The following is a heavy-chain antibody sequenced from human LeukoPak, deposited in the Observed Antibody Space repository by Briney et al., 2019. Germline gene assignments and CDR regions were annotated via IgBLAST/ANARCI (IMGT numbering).Heavy chain of an antibody. CDR3: ARHSAYAEYPVYDFDY. CDR2: IYPGDSDT. Sequence: GESLQVSCKGSGYSFTSHWVGWVRQLPGKGLEWMGIIYPGDSDTRYSPSFQGQVTISADKSISTAYLQWSSLKASDTAMYYCARHSAYAEYPVYDFDYWGQGTLVTVSS. V-gene: IGHV5-51*01. J-gene: IGHJ4*02. D-gene: IGHD2-2*01. CDR1: GYSFTSHW.